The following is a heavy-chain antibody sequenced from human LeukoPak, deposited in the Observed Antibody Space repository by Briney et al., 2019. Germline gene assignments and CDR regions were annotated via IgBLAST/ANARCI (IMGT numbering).Heavy chain of an antibody. CDR3: ARDRSSVYDIGV. CDR1: GYSISSGYY. CDR2: IYHSGGT. J-gene: IGHJ4*02. Sequence: SETLSLTCAVSGYSISSGYYWGWIRQPPGKGLEWIGSIYHSGGTYYNPSLKSRVTISVDTSKNQFSLKVSSVTAADTAVYYCARDRSSVYDIGVWGQGTLVTVSS. D-gene: IGHD6-25*01. V-gene: IGHV4-38-2*02.